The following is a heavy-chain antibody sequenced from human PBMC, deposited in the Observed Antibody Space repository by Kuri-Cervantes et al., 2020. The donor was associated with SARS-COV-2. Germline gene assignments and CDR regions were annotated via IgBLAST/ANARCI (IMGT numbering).Heavy chain of an antibody. Sequence: SETLSLTCTVSGGSISSGSYYWSWIRQPAGKGLEWIGYIYTSGNTNYNPALKSRVTISVDTSKNQFSLKLSSVTAADTAVYYCSRDYYDSSYFDYWGQGTLVTVSS. V-gene: IGHV4-61*09. D-gene: IGHD3-22*01. CDR2: IYTSGNT. CDR1: GGSISSGSYY. J-gene: IGHJ4*02. CDR3: SRDYYDSSYFDY.